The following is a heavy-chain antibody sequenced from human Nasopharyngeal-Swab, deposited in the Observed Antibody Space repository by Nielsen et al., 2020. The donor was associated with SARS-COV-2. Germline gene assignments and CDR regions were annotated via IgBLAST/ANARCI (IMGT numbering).Heavy chain of an antibody. CDR3: TTSGYDSTSDAFDI. D-gene: IGHD3-22*01. CDR1: GFTFSNAW. CDR2: IKSKTDGGTT. J-gene: IGHJ3*02. Sequence: GSLRLSCAASGFTFSNAWMSWVRQAPGKGLEWVGRIKSKTDGGTTDYAAPVKGRFTISRDDSKNTLYPQVNSLKTEDTAVYYCTTSGYDSTSDAFDIWGQGTMVTVSS. V-gene: IGHV3-15*01.